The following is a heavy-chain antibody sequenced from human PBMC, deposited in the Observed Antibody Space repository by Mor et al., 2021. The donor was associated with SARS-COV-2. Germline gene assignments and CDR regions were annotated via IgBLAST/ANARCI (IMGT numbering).Heavy chain of an antibody. D-gene: IGHD3-3*01. CDR3: VKPIRFCPLCDY. Sequence: LTISRDNSKNTLYLQMSSLRAEDTAVYYCVKPIRFCPLCDYWGQGTLVTVSS. J-gene: IGHJ4*02. V-gene: IGHV3-64D*06.